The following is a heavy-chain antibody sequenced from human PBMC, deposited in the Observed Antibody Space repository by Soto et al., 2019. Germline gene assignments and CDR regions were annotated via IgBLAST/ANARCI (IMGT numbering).Heavy chain of an antibody. Sequence: GESLKISCKGSGYSFTSYWIGWVRQMPGKGLEWMGIIYPGDSDTRYSPSFQGQVTISADKSISTAYLQWSSLKASDTAMYYCARQSYYAFGENYFDYWGQGTLVTVSS. J-gene: IGHJ4*02. V-gene: IGHV5-51*01. CDR1: GYSFTSYW. D-gene: IGHD3-10*01. CDR3: ARQSYYAFGENYFDY. CDR2: IYPGDSDT.